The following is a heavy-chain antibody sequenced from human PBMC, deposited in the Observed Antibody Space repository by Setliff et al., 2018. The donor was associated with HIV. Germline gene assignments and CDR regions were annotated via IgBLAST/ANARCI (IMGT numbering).Heavy chain of an antibody. CDR2: IIPSGGST. J-gene: IGHJ6*02. Sequence: ASVKVSCKASGYTFTRYFMHCVRQAPGQGLEWLGMIIPSGGSTWYAQKFQGRVTMTGDTSTNTLYMELSSLRSEDTAVYYCARDPSPQSERIVVVVAALENYYYYTIDVWGQGTPVTVSS. V-gene: IGHV1-46*01. CDR1: GYTFTRYF. CDR3: ARDPSPQSERIVVVVAALENYYYYTIDV. D-gene: IGHD2-15*01.